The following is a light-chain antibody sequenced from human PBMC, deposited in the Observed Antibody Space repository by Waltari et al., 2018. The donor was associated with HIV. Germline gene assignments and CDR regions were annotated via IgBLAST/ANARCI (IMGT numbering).Light chain of an antibody. Sequence: QSALTQPPSASGSPGQSVANSCTGSSNDIGTYNFVSWYQHHPGKAPKLLIYDVTWRPPGFPDRFSGTKSCYTASLTVSDLQVEDDADYYCVSYTEKDTFLLFGGGTKLAV. CDR1: SNDIGTYNF. CDR3: VSYTEKDTFLL. V-gene: IGLV2-8*01. J-gene: IGLJ2*01. CDR2: DVT.